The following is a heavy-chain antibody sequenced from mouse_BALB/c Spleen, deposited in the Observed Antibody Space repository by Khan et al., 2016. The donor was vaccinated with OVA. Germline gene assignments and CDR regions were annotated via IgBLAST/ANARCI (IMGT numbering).Heavy chain of an antibody. D-gene: IGHD2-14*01. V-gene: IGHV9-2-1*01. CDR2: INTETGEP. Sequence: QIQLVQSGPELKQPGETVKISCKTSGYTFTDYSMHWVKQAPGKGLKWMGWINTETGEPTYADAFKGRFTFSLETSASTAYLQINNLKNEDTATYFCARDRYDYLDYWGQGTTLTVSS. CDR3: ARDRYDYLDY. CDR1: GYTFTDYS. J-gene: IGHJ2*01.